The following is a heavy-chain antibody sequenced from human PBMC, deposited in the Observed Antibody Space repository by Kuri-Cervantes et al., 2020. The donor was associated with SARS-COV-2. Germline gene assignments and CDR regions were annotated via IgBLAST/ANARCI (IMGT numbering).Heavy chain of an antibody. Sequence: GGSLRLSCAASGFTFSSYAMSWVRQAPGKGLEWVSAISGSGGSTYYADSVKGRFTISRDNSKNTLYLQMNSLRAEDAAVYYCAKLWFGELSPPGVDYWGQGTLVTVSS. CDR2: ISGSGGST. V-gene: IGHV3-23*01. CDR3: AKLWFGELSPPGVDY. D-gene: IGHD3-10*01. J-gene: IGHJ4*02. CDR1: GFTFSSYA.